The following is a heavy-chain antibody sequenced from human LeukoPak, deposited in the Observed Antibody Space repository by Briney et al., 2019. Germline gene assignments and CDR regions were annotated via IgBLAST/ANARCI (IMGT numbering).Heavy chain of an antibody. CDR1: GGSISSYY. D-gene: IGHD3-9*01. J-gene: IGHJ5*02. Sequence: SSETLSLTCTVSGGSISSYYWSWIRQPPGKGLEWIGYIYYSGSANYNPSLKSRVTMSVDTSKNQFSLKLSSVTAADTAVYYCARRSLYILRDWFDPWGQGTLVTVSS. V-gene: IGHV4-59*12. CDR3: ARRSLYILRDWFDP. CDR2: IYYSGSA.